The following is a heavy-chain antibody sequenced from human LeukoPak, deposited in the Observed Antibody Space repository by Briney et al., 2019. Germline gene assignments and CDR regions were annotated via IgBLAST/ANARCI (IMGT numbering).Heavy chain of an antibody. J-gene: IGHJ3*02. CDR3: AKVVVFEDYYDSSLPGAFDI. D-gene: IGHD3-22*01. Sequence: GGSLRLSFAASGFTFSSYAMSWVRQAPGKGLEWVSAISCSGGSTYYADSVKGRFTISRDNSKNTLYLQMNSLRAEDTAVYYCAKVVVFEDYYDSSLPGAFDIWGQGTMVTVSS. CDR1: GFTFSSYA. V-gene: IGHV3-23*01. CDR2: ISCSGGST.